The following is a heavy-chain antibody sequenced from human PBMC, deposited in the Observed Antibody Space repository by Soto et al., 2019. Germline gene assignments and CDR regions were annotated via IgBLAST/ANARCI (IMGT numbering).Heavy chain of an antibody. D-gene: IGHD4-4*01. Sequence: EVQLVESGGGLVKPGGSLRLSCAASGFTFSSYSMNWVRQAPGKGLEWVSCISSTSSYINYADSVKGRFTISRDNAKNSLYLQVNSLRAEDTAVYYCARDSRRMTTMHMDAFDIWGQGTMVTVSS. CDR2: ISSTSSYI. J-gene: IGHJ3*02. CDR3: ARDSRRMTTMHMDAFDI. V-gene: IGHV3-21*01. CDR1: GFTFSSYS.